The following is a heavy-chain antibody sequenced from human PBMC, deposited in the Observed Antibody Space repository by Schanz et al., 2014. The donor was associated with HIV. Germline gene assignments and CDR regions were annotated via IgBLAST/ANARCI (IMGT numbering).Heavy chain of an antibody. CDR2: IKQDGTEM. V-gene: IGHV3-7*01. CDR3: ARRQWVAPAY. Sequence: EVQLVESGGGLVKPGGSLRLSCAASGFTFNDYYMTWIRQAPGKGLEWVANIKQDGTEMYYVDSVKGRFAISRDNAKNSLFLQMNSLRAEDTAVYYCARRQWVAPAYGGEGTLVTVSS. CDR1: GFTFNDYY. J-gene: IGHJ4*02. D-gene: IGHD6-19*01.